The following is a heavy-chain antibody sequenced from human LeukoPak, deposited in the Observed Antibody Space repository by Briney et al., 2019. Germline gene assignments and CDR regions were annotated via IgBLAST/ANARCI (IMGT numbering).Heavy chain of an antibody. J-gene: IGHJ5*02. V-gene: IGHV1-69*04. D-gene: IGHD2-15*01. Sequence: SVKVSCKASGGTFSSDAISWVRQAPGQGLEWMGRIIPILGIANYAQKFQGRVTITADKSTSTAYMELSSLRSEDTAVYYCAIGRCSGGSCYSRHWFDPWGQGTLVTVSS. CDR2: IIPILGIA. CDR1: GGTFSSDA. CDR3: AIGRCSGGSCYSRHWFDP.